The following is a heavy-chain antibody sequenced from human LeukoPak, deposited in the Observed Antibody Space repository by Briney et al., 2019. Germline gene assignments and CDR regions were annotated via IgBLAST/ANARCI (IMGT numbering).Heavy chain of an antibody. CDR2: VSSTGGTT. CDR1: GFTFSTYG. V-gene: IGHV3-23*01. CDR3: AKNGDRGAFCSGGTCYPYYYYYMDV. D-gene: IGHD2-15*01. J-gene: IGHJ6*03. Sequence: GGSLRLSCAASGFTFSTYGMSWVRQAPGKGLEWVSAVSSTGGTTYYADSVKGRFTISRDNSKNTLFLQINSLRADDTAVYYCAKNGDRGAFCSGGTCYPYYYYYMDVWGKGTTVTISS.